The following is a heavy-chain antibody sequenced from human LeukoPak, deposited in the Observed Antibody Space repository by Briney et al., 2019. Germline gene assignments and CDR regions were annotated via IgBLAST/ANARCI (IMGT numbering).Heavy chain of an antibody. CDR2: ISWDGGST. J-gene: IGHJ4*02. D-gene: IGHD6-13*01. CDR1: GFTFDDYT. V-gene: IGHV3-43*01. Sequence: PGGSLRLSCAASGFTFDDYTMNWVRHTPGKGLEWVSLISWDGGSTNYADSVKGRFTISRDNSKNSLYLQMNSLRTEDSALYYCAKDKGRRAAAGSEFDYWGQGTLVTVSS. CDR3: AKDKGRRAAAGSEFDY.